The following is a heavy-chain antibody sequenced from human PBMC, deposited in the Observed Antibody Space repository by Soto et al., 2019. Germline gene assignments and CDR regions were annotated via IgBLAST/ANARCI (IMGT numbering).Heavy chain of an antibody. CDR3: ARLGGYYQALDS. J-gene: IGHJ4*02. Sequence: SETLSLTCTVSGGSLNNYCWSWTRQPPGKGLEWIGYIYYAGTTSYNPSLKSRVTISVDTSNNQFSLKLNSVTAADTALYYCARLGGYYQALDSWGQGTLVTVSS. CDR2: IYYAGTT. D-gene: IGHD3-22*01. V-gene: IGHV4-59*08. CDR1: GGSLNNYC.